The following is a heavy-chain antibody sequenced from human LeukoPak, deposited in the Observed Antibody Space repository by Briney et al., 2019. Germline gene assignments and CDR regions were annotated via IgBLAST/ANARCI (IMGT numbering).Heavy chain of an antibody. J-gene: IGHJ4*02. CDR3: AAVAGTRWY. CDR2: IYYSGST. Sequence: SETLSLTCTVSGGSISSHYWSWIRQPPGKGLEWIGYIYYSGSTNYNPSLKSRVTISVDTSKNQFSLKLSSVTAADTAVYYCAAVAGTRWYWGQGTLVTVSS. V-gene: IGHV4-59*11. CDR1: GGSISSHY. D-gene: IGHD6-19*01.